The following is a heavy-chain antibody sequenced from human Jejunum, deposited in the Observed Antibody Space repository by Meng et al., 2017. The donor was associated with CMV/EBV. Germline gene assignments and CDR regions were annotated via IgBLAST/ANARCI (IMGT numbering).Heavy chain of an antibody. CDR3: CKDVGSPSSGWGCEH. V-gene: IGHV3-9*01. J-gene: IGHJ4*02. Sequence: MHWVRQVPGKGLEWVAGIDWRGKDIIYADFVKDRFTISRDNARSSLDLEMNSLRPEDTGLYYCCKDVGSPSSGWGCEHWGQGTLVTVSS. D-gene: IGHD3-22*01. CDR2: IDWRGKDI.